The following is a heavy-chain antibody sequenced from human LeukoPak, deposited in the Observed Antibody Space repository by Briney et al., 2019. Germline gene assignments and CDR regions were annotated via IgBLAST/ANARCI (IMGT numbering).Heavy chain of an antibody. CDR1: GFTFSSYA. V-gene: IGHV3-23*01. CDR3: ASQGGLLWFGELSGGMDV. D-gene: IGHD3-10*01. CDR2: ISGSGGST. J-gene: IGHJ6*02. Sequence: PGGSLRLSCAASGFTFSSYAMNWVRQAPGKGLEWVSGISGSGGSTYYADSVKGRFTISRDNSKNTLYLQMNSLRAEDTAVYYCASQGGLLWFGELSGGMDVWGQGTTVTVSS.